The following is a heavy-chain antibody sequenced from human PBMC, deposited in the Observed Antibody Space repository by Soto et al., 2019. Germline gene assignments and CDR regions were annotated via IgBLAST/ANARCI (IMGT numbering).Heavy chain of an antibody. Sequence: QVQLVESGGGVVQPGRSLRLSCAASGFTFSSYGMHWVRQAPGKGLEWLAVISYDGSNKYYADSVKGRFTISRDNSKNTLYLQMNSLRAEDTAVYYCAKEDTVTTGISFDYWGQGTLVTVSS. CDR1: GFTFSSYG. CDR2: ISYDGSNK. CDR3: AKEDTVTTGISFDY. D-gene: IGHD4-17*01. J-gene: IGHJ4*02. V-gene: IGHV3-30*18.